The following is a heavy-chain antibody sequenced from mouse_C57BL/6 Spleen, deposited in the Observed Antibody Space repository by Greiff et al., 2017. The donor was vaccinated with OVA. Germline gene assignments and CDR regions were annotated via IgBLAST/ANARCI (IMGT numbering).Heavy chain of an antibody. V-gene: IGHV14-4*01. CDR1: GFNITDDY. J-gene: IGHJ3*01. D-gene: IGHD2-5*01. CDR3: TSYYSNYAFAY. Sequence: VQLQQSGAELVRPGASVKLSCTASGFNITDDYMHWVKQRPEQGLEWIGWIDPENGDTEYASKFQGKATITADTSSNTAYLQLSSLTSEDTAVYYCTSYYSNYAFAYWGQGTLVTVSA. CDR2: IDPENGDT.